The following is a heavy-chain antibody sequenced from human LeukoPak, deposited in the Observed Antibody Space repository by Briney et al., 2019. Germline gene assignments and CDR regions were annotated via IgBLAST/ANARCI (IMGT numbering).Heavy chain of an antibody. CDR1: GGSFSGYY. CDR2: INHSGST. Sequence: SETLSLTCAVYGGSFSGYYWSWIRQPPGKGLEWIGEINHSGSTNYNPSLKSRVTISVDTSKNRFSLRLSSVTAADTAVYYCARGHGCRGYSYGFGYWGQGTLVTVSS. J-gene: IGHJ4*02. V-gene: IGHV4-34*01. CDR3: ARGHGCRGYSYGFGY. D-gene: IGHD5-18*01.